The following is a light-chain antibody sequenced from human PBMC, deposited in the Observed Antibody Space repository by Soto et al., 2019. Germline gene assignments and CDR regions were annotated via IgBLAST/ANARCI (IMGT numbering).Light chain of an antibody. J-gene: IGKJ4*01. CDR2: VAS. Sequence: DIQMTQSPSSLSASIGDIVTSTCRANQTVSNFLNWYQQTPGKAPKVLVYVASTLQSGVPSRFSGSGSGTDFTLTISSLQPEDVATYYCQQSYTAPLTFGGGTKVEIK. CDR3: QQSYTAPLT. CDR1: QTVSNF. V-gene: IGKV1-39*01.